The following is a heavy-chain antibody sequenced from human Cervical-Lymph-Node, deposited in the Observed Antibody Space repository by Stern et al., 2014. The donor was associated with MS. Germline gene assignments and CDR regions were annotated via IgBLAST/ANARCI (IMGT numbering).Heavy chain of an antibody. CDR1: GYTFTAYY. CDR2: INPNSGGT. D-gene: IGHD3-3*01. V-gene: IGHV1-2*02. J-gene: IGHJ4*02. Sequence: QVQLVQSGAEVKRPGASVKVSCKTSGYTFTAYYMHWVRQAPGQGLEWMGWINPNSGGTNYAQKFQGRVTVTRDTSLTTAYMEMSRLTYDDTAVYYCARAPGVTVSGVEDYWGQGTLVTVSS. CDR3: ARAPGVTVSGVEDY.